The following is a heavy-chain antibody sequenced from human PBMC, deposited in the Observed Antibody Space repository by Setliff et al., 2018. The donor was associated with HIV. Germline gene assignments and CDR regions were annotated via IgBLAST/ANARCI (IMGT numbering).Heavy chain of an antibody. CDR1: GFNLNNHA. CDR2: ISDDGSAK. CDR3: ARDSGTTVGATGPGY. J-gene: IGHJ6*02. V-gene: IGHV3-30*04. D-gene: IGHD1-26*01. Sequence: PGGSLRLSCAASGFNLNNHAMHWVRQAPGKGPECVAVISDDGSAKYYGDSVKGRFTISRDNSKDTLYLDLNSLRSEDTAVYYCARDSGTTVGATGPGYWGQGTTVTVSS.